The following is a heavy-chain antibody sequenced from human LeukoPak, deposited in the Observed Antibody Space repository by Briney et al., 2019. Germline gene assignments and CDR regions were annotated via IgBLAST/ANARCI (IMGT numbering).Heavy chain of an antibody. CDR3: ARDLRNYYDSSGYYLDY. J-gene: IGHJ4*02. CDR1: GFTFSDYS. Sequence: GGSLRLSCAASGFTFSDYSMNWVRQAPGKGLEWASFISSGSSYIKYADSVKGRFTISRDNAKNSLFLQMNSLRAEDTAVYYCARDLRNYYDSSGYYLDYWGQGTLVTVSS. D-gene: IGHD3-22*01. CDR2: ISSGSSYI. V-gene: IGHV3-21*01.